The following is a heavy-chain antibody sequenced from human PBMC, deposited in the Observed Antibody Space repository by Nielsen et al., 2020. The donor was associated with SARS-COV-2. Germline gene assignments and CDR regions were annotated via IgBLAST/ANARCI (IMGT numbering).Heavy chain of an antibody. CDR1: GFTFSSYA. CDR3: ARGDVAVAATDY. Sequence: GESLKISCAASGFTFSSYAMSWVRQAPGKGLEWVSAISGSGGSTYYADSVKGRFTISRDNSKNTLYLQMNSLRAEDTAVYYCARGDVAVAATDYWGQGTLVTVSS. D-gene: IGHD6-19*01. V-gene: IGHV3-23*01. CDR2: ISGSGGST. J-gene: IGHJ4*02.